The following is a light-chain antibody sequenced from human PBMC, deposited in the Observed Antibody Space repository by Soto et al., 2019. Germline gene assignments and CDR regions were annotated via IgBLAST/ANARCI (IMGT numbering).Light chain of an antibody. CDR1: QSLQPSNGNNY. Sequence: IVMTPSPLSLAVTPGAPASISCRSSQSLQPSNGNNYLDWYLQKPGQSPQLRIYLGSNRASGVPGRFSGSGSGTEYTLEISGVEAEDVGVYYCMQALQSPLTFGQGPKVEIK. CDR2: LGS. CDR3: MQALQSPLT. J-gene: IGKJ1*01. V-gene: IGKV2-28*01.